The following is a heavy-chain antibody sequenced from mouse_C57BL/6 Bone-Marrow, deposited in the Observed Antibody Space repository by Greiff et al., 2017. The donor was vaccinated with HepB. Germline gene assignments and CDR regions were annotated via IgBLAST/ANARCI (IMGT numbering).Heavy chain of an antibody. CDR2: IYPRSGNT. V-gene: IGHV1-81*01. Sequence: QVQLQQPGAELARPGASVKLSCKASGYTFTSYGISWVKQRTGQGLEWIGEIYPRSGNTYYNEKLKGKATLTADKSSSTAYMELRSLTSEDSAVYFCARRDYYGSSYLAWFAYWGQGTLVTVSA. J-gene: IGHJ3*01. CDR3: ARRDYYGSSYLAWFAY. D-gene: IGHD1-1*01. CDR1: GYTFTSYG.